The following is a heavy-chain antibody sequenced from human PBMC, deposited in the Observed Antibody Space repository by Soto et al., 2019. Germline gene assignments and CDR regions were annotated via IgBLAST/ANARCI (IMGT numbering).Heavy chain of an antibody. Sequence: SETLSLTCTVSGGSISSYYWSWIRQPPGKGLEWIGYIYYSGSTNYNPSLKSRVTISVDTSKNQFSLKLSSVTAADTAVYYCARGGLYSSSWYDWFDPWGQGTLVTVSS. V-gene: IGHV4-59*01. CDR1: GGSISSYY. CDR2: IYYSGST. D-gene: IGHD6-13*01. CDR3: ARGGLYSSSWYDWFDP. J-gene: IGHJ5*02.